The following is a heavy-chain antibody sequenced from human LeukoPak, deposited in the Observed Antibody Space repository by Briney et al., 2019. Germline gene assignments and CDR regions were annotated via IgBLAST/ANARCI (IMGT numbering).Heavy chain of an antibody. Sequence: GGSLRLSCAAPGFTFSSHWMTRVRQSPGKELEWVANIKPDGSEKYYVASVRGRFTISRDNAKNSLYLQMNSLRAEDTAVYYCASERPSSSWYDYWGQGTLVTVSS. V-gene: IGHV3-7*01. CDR2: IKPDGSEK. D-gene: IGHD6-13*01. J-gene: IGHJ4*02. CDR1: GFTFSSHW. CDR3: ASERPSSSWYDY.